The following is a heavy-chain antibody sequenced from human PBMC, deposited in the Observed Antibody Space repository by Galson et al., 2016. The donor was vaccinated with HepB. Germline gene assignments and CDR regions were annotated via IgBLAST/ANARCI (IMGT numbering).Heavy chain of an antibody. D-gene: IGHD2-2*01. V-gene: IGHV3-23*01. J-gene: IGHJ3*02. CDR2: ITGSTGVT. Sequence: SLGLSCAASGFTFGSYAMTWVRQAPGKGLEWVSSITGSTGVTYYADSVRGRFTISRDNSKNTLYLQMKSLRAEDTALYYCAKDRASVPDAFDIWGQGTVVTVAS. CDR3: AKDRASVPDAFDI. CDR1: GFTFGSYA.